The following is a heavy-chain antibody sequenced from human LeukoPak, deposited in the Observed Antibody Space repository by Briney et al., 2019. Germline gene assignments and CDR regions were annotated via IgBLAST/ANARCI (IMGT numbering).Heavy chain of an antibody. J-gene: IGHJ6*03. CDR3: ARGKYQLNYYYYYMDV. D-gene: IGHD2-2*01. Sequence: GGSLRLSCAASGFTFSSYWMSWVRQAPGRGLEWVANIKQDGSEKYYVDSVKGRFTISRDNAKNSLYLQMNSLRAEDTAVYYCARGKYQLNYYYYYMDVWGKGTTVTVSS. CDR2: IKQDGSEK. V-gene: IGHV3-7*01. CDR1: GFTFSSYW.